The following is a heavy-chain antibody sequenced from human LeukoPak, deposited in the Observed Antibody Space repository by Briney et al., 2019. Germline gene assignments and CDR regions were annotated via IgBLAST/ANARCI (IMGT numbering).Heavy chain of an antibody. V-gene: IGHV4-39*01. CDR1: GGSISSSSYY. CDR2: IYYSGST. J-gene: IGHJ4*02. D-gene: IGHD6-13*01. CDR3: ARHYFGSSWTPFDY. Sequence: SETLSLTCTVSGGSISSSSYYWGWIRQPPGKGLEWIGSIYYSGSTYYNPSLRSRVTMSVDSSKNQFSLKLNSVTAADTAVYYCARHYFGSSWTPFDYWGQGTLVTVSS.